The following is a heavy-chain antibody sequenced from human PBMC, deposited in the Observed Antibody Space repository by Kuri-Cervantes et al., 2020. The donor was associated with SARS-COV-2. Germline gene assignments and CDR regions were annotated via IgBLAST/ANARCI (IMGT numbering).Heavy chain of an antibody. CDR2: IIPIFATA. CDR1: GVTFRIYV. D-gene: IGHD3-10*01. CDR3: ARATPSGPTTPGI. Sequence: SVKVSCKVSGVTFRIYVITWVRQAPGQGLEWMGGIIPIFATANYAQKLQGRVTITADKSTSTAYMELSSLRSEDTAVYYCARATPSGPTTPGIWGQGTMVTVSS. J-gene: IGHJ3*02. V-gene: IGHV1-69*06.